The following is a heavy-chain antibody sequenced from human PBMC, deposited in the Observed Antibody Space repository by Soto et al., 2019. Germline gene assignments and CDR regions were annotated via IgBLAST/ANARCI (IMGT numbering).Heavy chain of an antibody. V-gene: IGHV3-30*03. CDR2: ISYDGSNK. D-gene: IGHD4-17*01. CDR1: GFTFSSYG. J-gene: IGHJ4*02. CDR3: AGERDDYGDDPFDY. Sequence: QVQLVESGGGVVQPGRSLRLSCAASGFTFSSYGMHWVRQAPGKGLEWVAVISYDGSNKYYADSVKGRFTISRDNSKNTLYLQMNSLRAEDTAVYYCAGERDDYGDDPFDYWGQGTLVTVSS.